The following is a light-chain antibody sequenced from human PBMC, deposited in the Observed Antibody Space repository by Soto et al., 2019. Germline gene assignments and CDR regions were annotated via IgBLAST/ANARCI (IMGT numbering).Light chain of an antibody. J-gene: IGKJ2*01. V-gene: IGKV3-15*01. Sequence: VMTQSPATLSVSPGERATLSCRASQSVSSKLAWYQQKPGQAPRLLIYGASTRATGIPARFSGSGSGTEFNLTVSSLQSEDFAVYYCQQYKNWPPYTFGQGTKLEIK. CDR3: QQYKNWPPYT. CDR1: QSVSSK. CDR2: GAS.